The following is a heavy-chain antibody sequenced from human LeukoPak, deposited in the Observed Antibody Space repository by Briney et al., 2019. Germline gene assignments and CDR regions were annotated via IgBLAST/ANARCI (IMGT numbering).Heavy chain of an antibody. CDR1: GGTFSGYA. CDR3: ARVFTRDDAFDI. Sequence: GASVKVSCKASGGTFSGYAISWVRQAPGQGLEWMGGIIPIFGTANYAQKFQGRVTITADESTSTAYMELSSLRSEDTAVYYCARVFTRDDAFDIWGQGTMVTVSS. J-gene: IGHJ3*02. V-gene: IGHV1-69*13. D-gene: IGHD3-9*01. CDR2: IIPIFGTA.